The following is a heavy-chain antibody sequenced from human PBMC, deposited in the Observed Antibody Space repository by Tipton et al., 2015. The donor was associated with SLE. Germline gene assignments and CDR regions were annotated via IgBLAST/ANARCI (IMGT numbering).Heavy chain of an antibody. CDR1: GGSISFDY. CDR3: ARGYIEMTT. J-gene: IGHJ4*02. V-gene: IGHV4-4*07. D-gene: IGHD5-24*01. Sequence: PGLVKPSETLSLTCTVSGGSISFDYWSWIRQSAGRGLEWIGRIYSSGDRDYNPSLRSRVTMSIDASQNRVSLRLKSVSAADTAVYYCARGYIEMTTWGQGILVTVSS. CDR2: IYSSGDR.